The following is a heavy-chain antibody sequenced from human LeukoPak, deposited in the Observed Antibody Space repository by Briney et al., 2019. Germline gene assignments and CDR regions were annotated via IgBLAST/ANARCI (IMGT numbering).Heavy chain of an antibody. V-gene: IGHV1-46*01. Sequence: GSVKDSCQASGYTLIRYFMHGVRQAPGQGGEWMGIIDPSGGSTSYPQKFQGRVTMTSDTSTSKVYMELSSLRSEDTAVYYCARTYHYDSSGYRFDYGGQGTLVTVSS. CDR1: GYTLIRYF. D-gene: IGHD3-22*01. J-gene: IGHJ4*02. CDR3: ARTYHYDSSGYRFDY. CDR2: IDPSGGST.